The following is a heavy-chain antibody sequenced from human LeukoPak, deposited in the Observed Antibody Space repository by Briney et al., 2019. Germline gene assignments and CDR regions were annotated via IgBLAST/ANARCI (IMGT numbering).Heavy chain of an antibody. Sequence: PSETLSLTCTVSGGSISSSSYYWGWIRQPPGKGLEWIGSIYYSGSTYYNPSLKSRVTISVDTSKNQFSLKLSSVTAADTAVYYCARTPGGRYFDWLLWIDPWGQGTLVTVSS. CDR1: GGSISSSSYY. J-gene: IGHJ5*02. D-gene: IGHD3-9*01. V-gene: IGHV4-39*07. CDR2: IYYSGST. CDR3: ARTPGGRYFDWLLWIDP.